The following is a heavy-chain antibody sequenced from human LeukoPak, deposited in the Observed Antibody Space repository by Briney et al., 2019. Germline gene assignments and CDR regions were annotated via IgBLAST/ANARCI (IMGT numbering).Heavy chain of an antibody. CDR2: ISAYKGNT. D-gene: IGHD3-10*01. CDR1: GGTFSSYA. J-gene: IGHJ5*02. V-gene: IGHV1-18*01. Sequence: GASVKVSCKASGGTFSSYAISWVRQAPGQGLEWMGWISAYKGNTNYAQKLQGRVTMTTDTSTSTAYMELRSLRSDDTAVYYCARVAGSVLRSWFDPWGQGTLVTVSS. CDR3: ARVAGSVLRSWFDP.